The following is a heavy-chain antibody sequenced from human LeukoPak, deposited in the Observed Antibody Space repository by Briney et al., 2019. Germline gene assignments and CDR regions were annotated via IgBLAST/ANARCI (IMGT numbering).Heavy chain of an antibody. CDR1: GGTFIRYA. Sequence: SVKVSCKGSGGTFIRYAISWVRQAPGQGLEWMGGIIPFHGTPNYAQKFQGRVTITTDESTSTAYIELSSLRSEDTAVYYCASVVAGTYYYYYMDVWGKGTTVTVSS. CDR3: ASVVAGTYYYYYMDV. V-gene: IGHV1-69*05. J-gene: IGHJ6*03. CDR2: IIPFHGTP. D-gene: IGHD6-19*01.